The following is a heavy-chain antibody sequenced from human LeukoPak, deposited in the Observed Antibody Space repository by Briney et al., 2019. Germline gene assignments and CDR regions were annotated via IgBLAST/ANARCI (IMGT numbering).Heavy chain of an antibody. Sequence: SETLSLTCTVSGGSISSYYWSWIRQPPANGLEWIGYIYYSGSTNYNPSLKSRVTISVYTSENQFSVKLSYVTAADTAVYYCARLKYYYDSSGYRAEYFQHWGQGTLVTVSS. V-gene: IGHV4-59*01. CDR3: ARLKYYYDSSGYRAEYFQH. D-gene: IGHD3-22*01. CDR1: GGSISSYY. J-gene: IGHJ1*01. CDR2: IYYSGST.